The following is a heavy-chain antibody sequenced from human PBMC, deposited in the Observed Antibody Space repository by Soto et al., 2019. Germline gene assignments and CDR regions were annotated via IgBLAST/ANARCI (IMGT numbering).Heavy chain of an antibody. Sequence: PGGSLRLSCAASVFAFSNCAMSWVRQAPGKGLEWVSTIKTSGDTTFYADPVKGRFTTSRDDSKNTLYLQMNSLRAEDTATYYCTKDVTGDIGADFWGQGTPVTVSS. CDR2: IKTSGDTT. J-gene: IGHJ4*02. CDR3: TKDVTGDIGADF. D-gene: IGHD2-21*02. V-gene: IGHV3-23*05. CDR1: VFAFSNCA.